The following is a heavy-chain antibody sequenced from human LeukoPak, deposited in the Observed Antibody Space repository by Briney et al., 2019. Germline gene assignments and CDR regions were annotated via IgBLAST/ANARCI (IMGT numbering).Heavy chain of an antibody. CDR2: ISGSGGRT. CDR3: AKRGVVIRVILVGFHKEAYYFDS. Sequence: GGSLRLSCAVSGITLSNYGMSWVRQAPGKGLEWVAGISGSGGRTNYADAVKGRFTISRDNARNTLFLQMNSLRVEDTAVYFCAKRGVVIRVILVGFHKEAYYFDSWGQGALVTVSS. V-gene: IGHV3-23*01. CDR1: GITLSNYG. J-gene: IGHJ4*02. D-gene: IGHD3-22*01.